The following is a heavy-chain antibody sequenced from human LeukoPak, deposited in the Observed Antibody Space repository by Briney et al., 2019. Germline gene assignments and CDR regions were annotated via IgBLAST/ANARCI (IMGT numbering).Heavy chain of an antibody. J-gene: IGHJ4*02. CDR2: IGGSGGST. CDR3: VRYLSGWYYFDW. Sequence: GGSLRLSCAASGFTFSSYAMSWVRQAPGKGLEWVSAIGGSGGSTYYADSVRGRFTISRDNSKNALYLQINSLTAEDTAIYYCVRYLSGWYYFDWWGQGTLVTVSS. CDR1: GFTFSSYA. V-gene: IGHV3-23*01. D-gene: IGHD6-19*01.